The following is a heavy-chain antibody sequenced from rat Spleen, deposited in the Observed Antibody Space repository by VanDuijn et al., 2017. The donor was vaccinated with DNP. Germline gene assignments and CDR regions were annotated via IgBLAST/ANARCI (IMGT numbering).Heavy chain of an antibody. J-gene: IGHJ2*01. D-gene: IGHD1-7*01. CDR3: ARWTRYFDY. CDR2: ISYSGSA. V-gene: IGHV3-1*01. Sequence: EVQLQESGPGLVKPSQSFSLTCSVTGYSITSNYWVWIRMFPRNKMEWVGHISYSGSAGYNPSLKSRISITRDTSKNHFFLHLNSVTTEDTATYYCARWTRYFDYWGQGVMVTVSS. CDR1: GYSITSNY.